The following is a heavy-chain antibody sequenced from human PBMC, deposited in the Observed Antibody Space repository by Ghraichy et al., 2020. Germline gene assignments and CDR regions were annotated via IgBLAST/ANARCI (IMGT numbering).Heavy chain of an antibody. CDR2: VSKTGST. CDR1: GASFTSHD. J-gene: IGHJ5*02. D-gene: IGHD3/OR15-3a*01. Sequence: ETLSLTCTVSGASFTSHDWSWIRQPPGERLEWIGYVSKTGSTNYNPSLGSRVTMALDKSKSQVSLRLTSVTTADTAIYYCSRDNEGTAWGQGVLVTVSS. V-gene: IGHV4-59*11. CDR3: SRDNEGTA.